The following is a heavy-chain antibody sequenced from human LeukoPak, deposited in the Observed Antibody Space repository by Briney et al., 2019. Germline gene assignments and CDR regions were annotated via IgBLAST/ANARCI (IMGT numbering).Heavy chain of an antibody. J-gene: IGHJ4*02. V-gene: IGHV4-39*01. CDR2: IYYSGST. CDR3: ARPTHSIFGVVFAFDY. CDR1: GGSISSGSYY. Sequence: SQTLSLTCTVSGGSISSGSYYWGWIRQPPGKGLEWIGSIYYSGSTYYNPSLKSRVTISVDTSKNQFSLKLSSVTAADTAVYYCARPTHSIFGVVFAFDYWGQGTLVTVSS. D-gene: IGHD3-3*02.